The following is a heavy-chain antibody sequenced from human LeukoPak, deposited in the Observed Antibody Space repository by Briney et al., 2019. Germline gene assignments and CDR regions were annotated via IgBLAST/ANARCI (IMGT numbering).Heavy chain of an antibody. V-gene: IGHV4-31*03. CDR1: GYSISSGYF. CDR2: IYYSGST. D-gene: IGHD3-22*01. J-gene: IGHJ4*02. CDR3: ARGLRYYYDSSGYLVDY. Sequence: SETLSLTCTVSGYSISSGYFWGWIRQHPGKGLEWIGYIYYSGSTYYNPSLKSRVTISVDTSKNQFSLKLSSVTAADTAVYYCARGLRYYYDSSGYLVDYWGQGTLVTVSS.